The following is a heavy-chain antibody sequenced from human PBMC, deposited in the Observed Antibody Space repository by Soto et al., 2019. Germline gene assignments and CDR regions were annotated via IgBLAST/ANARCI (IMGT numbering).Heavy chain of an antibody. D-gene: IGHD6-6*01. Sequence: EVQLLESGGGLVQPGGSLRLSCAASGFTFSSYAMSWVRQAPGKGLEWVSAISGSGGSTYYADSVKGRFTISRDNSKNTLYLQMNSLRAEDTAVYYCAKGSGSDSSGAYDAFDIWGQGTMVTGSS. V-gene: IGHV3-23*01. CDR2: ISGSGGST. J-gene: IGHJ3*02. CDR3: AKGSGSDSSGAYDAFDI. CDR1: GFTFSSYA.